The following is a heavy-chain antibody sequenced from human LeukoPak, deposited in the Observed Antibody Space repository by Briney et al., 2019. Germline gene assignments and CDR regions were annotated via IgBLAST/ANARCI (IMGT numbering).Heavy chain of an antibody. V-gene: IGHV4-39*01. CDR1: GGSISSSSYS. CDR2: NYYSGTT. Sequence: PSETLSLTCTVSGGSISSSSYSWGWIRQPPGTGLEWLGSNYYSGTTYYNPSLKSRVTISVDTSKIQFSLKLSSVAATDTAVYFCARLRFDFWSGYTHPYFDYWGQGTLVTVSS. J-gene: IGHJ4*02. D-gene: IGHD3-3*01. CDR3: ARLRFDFWSGYTHPYFDY.